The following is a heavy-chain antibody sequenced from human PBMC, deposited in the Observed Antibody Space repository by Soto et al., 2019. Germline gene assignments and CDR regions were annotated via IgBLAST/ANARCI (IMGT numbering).Heavy chain of an antibody. D-gene: IGHD6-19*01. V-gene: IGHV3-30*18. Sequence: VQLVESGGGVVQPGRSLRLSCAASGFTFSDYAMHWVRQAPGKGLEWVAVVSHDGRNTHYADSVKGRFTISRDSSKNTVSLEMTRLRAEATGVYYFGKGGRQWLGISDFKYWGQGALVTVSS. CDR3: GKGGRQWLGISDFKY. CDR2: VSHDGRNT. J-gene: IGHJ4*02. CDR1: GFTFSDYA.